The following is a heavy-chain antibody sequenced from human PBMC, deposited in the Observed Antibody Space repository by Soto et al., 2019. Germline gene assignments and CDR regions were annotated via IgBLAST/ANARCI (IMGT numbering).Heavy chain of an antibody. CDR1: GYTFTSYG. CDR2: ISAYNGNT. V-gene: IGHV1-18*01. Sequence: QVQLVQSGAEVKKPGASVKVSCKASGYTFTSYGISWVRQAPGQGLEWMGWISAYNGNTNYAQKRQGRVTMTTNTTASTAYMELRSLRSDDTAVYCCARDWAAAGPFDYWGQGTLVTVSS. J-gene: IGHJ4*02. D-gene: IGHD6-13*01. CDR3: ARDWAAAGPFDY.